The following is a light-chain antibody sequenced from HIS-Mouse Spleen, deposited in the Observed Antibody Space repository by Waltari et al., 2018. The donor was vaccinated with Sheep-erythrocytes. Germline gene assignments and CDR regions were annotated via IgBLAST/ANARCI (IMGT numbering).Light chain of an antibody. CDR1: CSAVRGYTY. CDR2: EVS. J-gene: IGLJ1*01. Sequence: QSALTQPASVSGSPGQSLTISRPGTCSAVRGYTYVPGYQQHPGKAPKLMIYEVSNRPSGVSNRFSGSKSGNTASLTISGLQAEDEADYYCSSYTSSSTYVFGTGTKVTVL. V-gene: IGLV2-14*01. CDR3: SSYTSSSTYV.